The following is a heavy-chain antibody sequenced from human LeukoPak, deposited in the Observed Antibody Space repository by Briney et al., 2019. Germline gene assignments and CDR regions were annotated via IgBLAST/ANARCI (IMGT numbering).Heavy chain of an antibody. D-gene: IGHD3-22*01. CDR3: AHFSQAMIVVVSYAFDI. V-gene: IGHV2-5*02. J-gene: IGHJ3*02. CDR2: IYWDDDK. CDR1: GFSLSTSGVG. Sequence: ESGPTLVNPTQTFTLTCTFSGFSLSTSGVGVGWIRQPPGKALEWLALIYWDDDKRYSPSLKSRLTITKDTSKNQVVLTMTNMDPVDTATYYCAHFSQAMIVVVSYAFDIWGQGTMVTVSS.